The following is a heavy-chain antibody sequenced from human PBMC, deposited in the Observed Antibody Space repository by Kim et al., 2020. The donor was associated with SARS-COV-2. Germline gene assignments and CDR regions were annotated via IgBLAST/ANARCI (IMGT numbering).Heavy chain of an antibody. CDR1: GFTFSSYA. D-gene: IGHD5-18*01. CDR3: AKDRAIQLWASYYYYGMEV. Sequence: GGSLRLSCAASGFTFSSYAMSWVRQAPGKGLEWVSAISGSGGSTYYADSVKGRFTISRDNSKNTLYLQMNSLRAEDTAVYYCAKDRAIQLWASYYYYGMEVWGQETTVTVSS. J-gene: IGHJ6*02. CDR2: ISGSGGST. V-gene: IGHV3-23*01.